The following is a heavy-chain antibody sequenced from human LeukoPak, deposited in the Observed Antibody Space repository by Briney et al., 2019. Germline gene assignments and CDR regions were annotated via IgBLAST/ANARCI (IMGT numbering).Heavy chain of an antibody. J-gene: IGHJ4*02. Sequence: GSLRLSCAASGFTFSSYSMNWVRQAPGKGLEWVSSISSSSSYIYYADSVKGRFPISRDNAKNSLYLQMNSLRAEDTAVYYCARDAATRGYSYGSDDYWGQGTLVTVSS. CDR2: ISSSSSYI. V-gene: IGHV3-21*01. CDR1: GFTFSSYS. D-gene: IGHD5-18*01. CDR3: ARDAATRGYSYGSDDY.